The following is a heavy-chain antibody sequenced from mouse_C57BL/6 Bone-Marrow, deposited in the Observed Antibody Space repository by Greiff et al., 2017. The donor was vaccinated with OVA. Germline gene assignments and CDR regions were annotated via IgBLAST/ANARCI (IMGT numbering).Heavy chain of an antibody. CDR3: TRGYSNYYAMDC. CDR2: IDPDTGGT. V-gene: IGHV1-15*01. D-gene: IGHD2-5*01. J-gene: IGHJ4*01. CDR1: GYTFTDYE. Sequence: QVQLQQSGAELVRPGASVTLSCKASGYTFTDYEMHWVKQTPVHGLEWIGAIDPDTGGTAYNQKFKGKAILTADKSSSTAYLELRSLTSEDSAVYYCTRGYSNYYAMDCWGRGTSVTVSS.